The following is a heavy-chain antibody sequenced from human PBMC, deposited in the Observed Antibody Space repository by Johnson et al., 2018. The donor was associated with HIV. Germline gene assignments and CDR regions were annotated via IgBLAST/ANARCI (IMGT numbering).Heavy chain of an antibody. D-gene: IGHD6-19*01. CDR2: ISWDGGNT. Sequence: VQLVESGGVVVQPGGSLRLSCATSGFSFDNYAMHWVRQGPGKGLEWVSLISWDGGNTYYADSVKGRFTISRDNSKNTLYLQMNSLRAEDTALYYCVRVGGYSDWSLGLVMDAFDMWGQGTMVTVSS. CDR1: GFSFDNYA. CDR3: VRVGGYSDWSLGLVMDAFDM. V-gene: IGHV3-43D*03. J-gene: IGHJ3*02.